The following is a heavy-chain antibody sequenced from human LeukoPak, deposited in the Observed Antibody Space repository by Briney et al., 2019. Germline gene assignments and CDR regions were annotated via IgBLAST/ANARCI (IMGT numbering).Heavy chain of an antibody. D-gene: IGHD3-16*01. CDR2: INHSGST. J-gene: IGHJ4*02. Sequence: SETLSLTCAVYGGSFSGYYWSWIRQPPGKGLEWIGEINHSGSTNYNPSLKSRVTISVDTSKNQFSLKLSSVTAADTAVYYCARGPSGEAGTYGGSFDYWGQGTLVTVSS. CDR1: GGSFSGYY. V-gene: IGHV4-34*01. CDR3: ARGPSGEAGTYGGSFDY.